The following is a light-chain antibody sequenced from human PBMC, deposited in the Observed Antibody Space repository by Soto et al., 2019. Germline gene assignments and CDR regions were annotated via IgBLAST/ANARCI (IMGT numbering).Light chain of an antibody. Sequence: EIVLTQSPGTLSLSPGQRATLSCRASQNVNNYLAWYQQKPGQAPRLLIYDASNRATGIPARFSGSGSGTDFTLTIDNLEPEDFAVYYCQQRSNWPPITFGQGTRLEIK. CDR3: QQRSNWPPIT. J-gene: IGKJ5*01. CDR2: DAS. CDR1: QNVNNY. V-gene: IGKV3-11*01.